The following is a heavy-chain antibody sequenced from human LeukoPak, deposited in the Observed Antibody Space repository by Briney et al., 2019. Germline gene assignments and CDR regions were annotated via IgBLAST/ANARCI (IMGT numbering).Heavy chain of an antibody. D-gene: IGHD2/OR15-2a*01. Sequence: GGSLRLSCAASGFTFSSYGMHWVRQAPGKGLEWVAVIWYDGSNKYYADSVKGRFTISKDNAKNTVYLQMNSLRAEDTAVYYCVSFYETYWGRGTLVTVSS. CDR2: IWYDGSNK. CDR1: GFTFSSYG. V-gene: IGHV3-33*03. J-gene: IGHJ4*02. CDR3: VSFYETY.